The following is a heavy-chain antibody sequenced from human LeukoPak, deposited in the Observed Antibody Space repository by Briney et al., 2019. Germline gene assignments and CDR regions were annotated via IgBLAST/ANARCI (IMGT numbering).Heavy chain of an antibody. D-gene: IGHD3-9*01. CDR3: ARGATTGYYPY. Sequence: PGGSLRLSCAASGFTVSTNYMNWVRQAAGKGLEWVSVIYSGGSTYYADSVKGRFTISRDNSKNTLYLQMNSLTAEDTAVYYCARGATTGYYPYWGQGTLVTVSS. CDR2: IYSGGST. J-gene: IGHJ4*02. CDR1: GFTVSTNY. V-gene: IGHV3-53*05.